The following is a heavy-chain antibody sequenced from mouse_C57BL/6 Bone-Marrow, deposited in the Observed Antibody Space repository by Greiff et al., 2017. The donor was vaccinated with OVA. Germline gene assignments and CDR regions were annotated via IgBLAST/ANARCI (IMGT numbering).Heavy chain of an antibody. V-gene: IGHV1-85*01. CDR2: IYPRDGST. Sequence: VQLVESGPELVKPGASVKLSCKASGYTFTSYDINWVKQRPGQGLEWIGWIYPRDGSTKYNEKFKGKATLTVDTSSSTAYMELHSLTSEDSAVYFCARQAAFAYWGQGTLVTVSA. CDR1: GYTFTSYD. CDR3: ARQAAFAY. J-gene: IGHJ3*01.